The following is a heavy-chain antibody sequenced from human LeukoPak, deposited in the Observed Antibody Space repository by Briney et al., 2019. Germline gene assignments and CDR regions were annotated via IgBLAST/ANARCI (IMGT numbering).Heavy chain of an antibody. CDR1: GFTLSRYN. Sequence: PGGSLRLSCAASGFTLSRYNMNWVRQAPGKGLEWVSSISSTSSYIYYADSVKGRFTISRDNAKNSLYLQMNSLRAGDTAVYYCARDLSDYPMGYWGQGTLVTVSS. D-gene: IGHD6-25*01. CDR2: ISSTSSYI. CDR3: ARDLSDYPMGY. J-gene: IGHJ4*02. V-gene: IGHV3-21*04.